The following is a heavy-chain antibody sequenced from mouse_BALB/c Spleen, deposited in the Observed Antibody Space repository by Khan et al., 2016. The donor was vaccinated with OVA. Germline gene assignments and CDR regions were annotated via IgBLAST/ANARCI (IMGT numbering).Heavy chain of an antibody. CDR3: ARDESYDYGYYFDY. J-gene: IGHJ2*01. CDR2: ISYDGNN. V-gene: IGHV3-6*03. Sequence: EVQLQESGPGLVKPSQSLSLTCSVTGYLITSGCYWNWIRQFPGNKLEWMGPISYDGNNNYNPSRKNRIPITRDPSRNQFFLRLNSVTTEAHAKYDRARDESYDYGYYFDYWGQGTTLTASS. D-gene: IGHD1-1*01. CDR1: GYLITSGCY.